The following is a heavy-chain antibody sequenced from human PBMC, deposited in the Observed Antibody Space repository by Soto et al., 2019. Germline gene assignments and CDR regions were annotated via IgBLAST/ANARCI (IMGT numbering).Heavy chain of an antibody. V-gene: IGHV1-58*01. Sequence: QMQLVQSGPEVKKPGTSVKVPCKASGFTFTSSAVQWVRQARGQRLEWIGWIVVGSGNTNYAQKFQERVTITRDMSTSTAYMELSSLRSEDTAVYYCAAYSGTGRSLDAFDIWGQGTMVTVSS. CDR3: AAYSGTGRSLDAFDI. D-gene: IGHD5-12*01. CDR2: IVVGSGNT. J-gene: IGHJ3*02. CDR1: GFTFTSSA.